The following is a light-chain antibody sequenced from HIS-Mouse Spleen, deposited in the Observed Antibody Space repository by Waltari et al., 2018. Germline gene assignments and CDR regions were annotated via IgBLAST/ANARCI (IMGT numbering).Light chain of an antibody. CDR1: QSVSSSY. V-gene: IGKV3-20*01. Sequence: EIVLTQSPGTLSLSPGERATLSCRPSQSVSSSYLAWYQQKPGQAPRLLIYGASSRVTGIPDRFSGSGSGTDFTLTISRLEPEDFAVYYCQQYGSSPETFGQGTKVEIK. CDR2: GAS. J-gene: IGKJ1*01. CDR3: QQYGSSPET.